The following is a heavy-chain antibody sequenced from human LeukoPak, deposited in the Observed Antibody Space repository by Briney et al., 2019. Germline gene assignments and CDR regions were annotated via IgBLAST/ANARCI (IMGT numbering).Heavy chain of an antibody. V-gene: IGHV3-21*01. J-gene: IGHJ4*02. CDR3: ARGGETYYDILTGSPVAY. CDR1: GFTFSSYS. D-gene: IGHD3-9*01. Sequence: GGSLRLSCAASGFTFSSYSMIWVRQAPGKGLEWVSSISSSSSYIYYADSVKGRFTISRDNAKNSLYLQMNSLRAEDTAVYYCARGGETYYDILTGSPVAYWGQGTLVTVSS. CDR2: ISSSSSYI.